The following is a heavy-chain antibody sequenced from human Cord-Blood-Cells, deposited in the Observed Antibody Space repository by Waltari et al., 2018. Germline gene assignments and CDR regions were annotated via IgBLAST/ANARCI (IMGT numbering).Heavy chain of an antibody. D-gene: IGHD2-2*01. V-gene: IGHV3-9*03. J-gene: IGHJ5*02. CDR3: AKDETTTTVPAAVYNWFDP. CDR2: ISWNSGSI. Sequence: GGLVQPGRSLRLSCAASGFTFDDYAMHWVRQAPGKGLEWVSGISWNSGSIGYADSVKGRFTISRDNTKNSLYLQMNRLRAEDMSLYYCAKDETTTTVPAAVYNWFDPWGQGTLVTVAS. CDR1: GFTFDDYA.